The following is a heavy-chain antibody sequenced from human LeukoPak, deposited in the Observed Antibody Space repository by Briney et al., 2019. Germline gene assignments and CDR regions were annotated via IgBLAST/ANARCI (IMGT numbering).Heavy chain of an antibody. J-gene: IGHJ4*02. CDR2: IRHDGSTE. D-gene: IGHD3-9*01. CDR1: GFTFSKYG. V-gene: IGHV3-30*02. Sequence: GGSLRLSCEVSGFTFSKYGMHWVRQAPGKGLEWVSTIRHDGSTEYYADSVRGRFTISRDNSGNTLFLQMNSLGAEDAAVYYCVRDTITYDIFTGSPDYWGQGTLVIVSS. CDR3: VRDTITYDIFTGSPDY.